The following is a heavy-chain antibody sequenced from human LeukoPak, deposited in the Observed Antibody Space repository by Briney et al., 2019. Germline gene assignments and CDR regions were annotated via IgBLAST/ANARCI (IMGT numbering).Heavy chain of an antibody. CDR2: IFYSGST. CDR1: GGSISSGGHY. D-gene: IGHD1-26*01. J-gene: IGHJ4*02. V-gene: IGHV4-31*03. CDR3: ASRSPPGGTGYFDY. Sequence: PSQTLSLTCTVSGGSISSGGHYWTWIRQLPGKGLEWIGYIFYSGSTYYNPSLKSRVTISVDTSKNQFSLKPNSVTAADTAVYYCASRSPPGGTGYFDYWGQGTLVTVSS.